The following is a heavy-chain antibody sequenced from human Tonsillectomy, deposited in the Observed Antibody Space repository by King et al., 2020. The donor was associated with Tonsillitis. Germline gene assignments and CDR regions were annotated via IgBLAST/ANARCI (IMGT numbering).Heavy chain of an antibody. V-gene: IGHV3-11*01. J-gene: IGHJ4*02. CDR1: GFTFSDYY. CDR2: ISDIGTTI. D-gene: IGHD4-11*01. Sequence: VQLVESGGGLVKPGGSLRLSCAASGFTFSDYYMTWIRQAPGKGLEWVSHISDIGTTIYYADSVKGRFTISRDNARNSLYLQMNSLRAEDTAVYYCARNCLNSICYWGQGTLVTVSS. CDR3: ARNCLNSICY.